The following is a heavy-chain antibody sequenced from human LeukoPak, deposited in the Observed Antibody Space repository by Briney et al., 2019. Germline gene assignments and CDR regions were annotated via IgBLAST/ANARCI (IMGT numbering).Heavy chain of an antibody. J-gene: IGHJ4*02. CDR2: IWYDGSNK. V-gene: IGHV3-33*01. CDR3: ARDFPGIAARPSALDY. CDR1: GFTFSSYG. D-gene: IGHD6-13*01. Sequence: GGSLRLSCAAPGFTFSSYGMHWVRQAPGKGLEWVAVIWYDGSNKYYADSVKGRFTISRDNSKNTLYLQMNSLRAEDTAVYYCARDFPGIAARPSALDYWGQGTLVTVSS.